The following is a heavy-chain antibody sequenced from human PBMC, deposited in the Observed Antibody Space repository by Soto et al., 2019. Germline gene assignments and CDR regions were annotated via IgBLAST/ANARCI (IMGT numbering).Heavy chain of an antibody. Sequence: PGGSLRLSCAASGFTFSSYWMSWVRQAPGKGLEWVANMKQDGIEKYYVDSVKGRFTISRDNAKNSLYLQMNSLRAEDTAVYYCARNPPMTRGNGMDVGGQGTTVTVSS. CDR2: MKQDGIEK. CDR3: ARNPPMTRGNGMDV. D-gene: IGHD3-10*01. V-gene: IGHV3-7*03. CDR1: GFTFSSYW. J-gene: IGHJ6*02.